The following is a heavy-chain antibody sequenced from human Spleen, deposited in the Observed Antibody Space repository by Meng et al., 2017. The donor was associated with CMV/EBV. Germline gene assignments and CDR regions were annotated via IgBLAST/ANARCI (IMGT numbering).Heavy chain of an antibody. CDR3: ARVVGNFWSGHTYYYGMDV. D-gene: IGHD3-3*01. Sequence: SETLSLTCAVYGGSFSGYYWSWIRQPPGKGLEWIGEINHSGSTNYNPSLKSRVTISVDTSKNQFSLKLSSVTAADTAVYYCARVVGNFWSGHTYYYGMDVWGQGTTVTVS. V-gene: IGHV4-34*01. J-gene: IGHJ6*02. CDR1: GGSFSGYY. CDR2: INHSGST.